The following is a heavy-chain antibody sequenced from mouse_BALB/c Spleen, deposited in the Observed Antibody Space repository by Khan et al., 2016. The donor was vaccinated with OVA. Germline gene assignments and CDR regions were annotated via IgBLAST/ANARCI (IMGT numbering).Heavy chain of an antibody. V-gene: IGHV1-7*01. CDR3: ANHCSSSAWFTY. D-gene: IGHD1-1*01. CDR1: GYTFTSYW. Sequence: VQLQQSVAELAKPGASVKMSCKASGYTFTSYWMHWVKQRPGQGLEWIGYINPSTGYTEYNQKFKDKATLTADKSSSTAYMQLSSLTSEDSAVYYCANHCSSSAWFTYWGQGTLVTVSA. CDR2: INPSTGYT. J-gene: IGHJ3*01.